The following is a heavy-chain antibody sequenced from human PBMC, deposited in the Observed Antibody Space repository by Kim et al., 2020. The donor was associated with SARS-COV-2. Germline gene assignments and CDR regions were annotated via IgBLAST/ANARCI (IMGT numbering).Heavy chain of an antibody. CDR1: GGSIRSCGKF. CDR2: ITYSGNS. J-gene: IGHJ1*01. D-gene: IGHD2-15*01. Sequence: SETLSLTCSVSGGSIRSCGKFWTWIRQEPAQGREWVVNITYSGNSHSSPSIRSRVSVAIQKSENPLTLGLPSVTAAATYVYDGARDQPLGAGG. CDR3: ARDQPLGA. V-gene: IGHV4-31*03.